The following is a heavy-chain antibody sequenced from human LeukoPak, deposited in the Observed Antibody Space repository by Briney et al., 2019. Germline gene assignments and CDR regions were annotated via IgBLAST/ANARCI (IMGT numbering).Heavy chain of an antibody. J-gene: IGHJ6*02. Sequence: SETLSLTCTVSGGSFSSYYWSWIRQPPGKGLEWIGYISYSGSTNYNPSLKSRVTISVDTSKNQFSLKLSSVTAADTAVYYCARSFYYYDSSGSNPRGMDVWGQGTTVTVSS. D-gene: IGHD3-22*01. V-gene: IGHV4-59*01. CDR1: GGSFSSYY. CDR3: ARSFYYYDSSGSNPRGMDV. CDR2: ISYSGST.